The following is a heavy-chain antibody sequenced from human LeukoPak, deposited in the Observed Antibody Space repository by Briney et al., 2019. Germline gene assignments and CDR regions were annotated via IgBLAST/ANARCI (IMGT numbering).Heavy chain of an antibody. Sequence: GGSLRLSCAASGFTFSNYAMSWVRQAPGKGLEWVSVIYSGGSTYYSDSVKGRFTISRDNSKNTLYLQMNSLRAEDTAVYYCARAGGYDSSGYYFNWFDPWGQGTLVTVSS. CDR1: GFTFSNYA. CDR2: IYSGGST. J-gene: IGHJ5*02. D-gene: IGHD3-22*01. CDR3: ARAGGYDSSGYYFNWFDP. V-gene: IGHV3-53*01.